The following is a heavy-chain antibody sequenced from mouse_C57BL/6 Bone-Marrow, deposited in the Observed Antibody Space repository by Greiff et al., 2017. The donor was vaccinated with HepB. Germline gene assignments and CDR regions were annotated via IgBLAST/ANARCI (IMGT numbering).Heavy chain of an antibody. CDR3: ATRPGGYFDV. Sequence: EVQLVESGGGLVKPGGSLKLSCAASGFTFSDYGMHWVRQAPEKGLEWVAYISSGSSTIYYADTVKGRFTISRDNAKNTLFLQMTSLRSEDTAMYYCATRPGGYFDVWGTGTTVTVSS. CDR2: ISSGSSTI. CDR1: GFTFSDYG. J-gene: IGHJ1*03. V-gene: IGHV5-17*01.